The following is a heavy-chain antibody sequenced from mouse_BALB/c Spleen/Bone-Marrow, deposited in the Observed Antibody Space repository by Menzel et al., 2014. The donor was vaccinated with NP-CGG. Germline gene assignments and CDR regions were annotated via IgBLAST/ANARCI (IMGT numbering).Heavy chain of an antibody. Sequence: EVHLVESGAELVKPGASVKLSCTASGFNIKDTYMHWAKQRPEQGLEWIGRIDPANGNTKYDPKFQGKATITADTSSNTAYLQLSSLTSEDTAVYYSAGLRPRFEFAYWGQGTLVTVSA. CDR1: GFNIKDTY. CDR3: AGLRPRFEFAY. V-gene: IGHV14-3*02. J-gene: IGHJ3*01. D-gene: IGHD2-4*01. CDR2: IDPANGNT.